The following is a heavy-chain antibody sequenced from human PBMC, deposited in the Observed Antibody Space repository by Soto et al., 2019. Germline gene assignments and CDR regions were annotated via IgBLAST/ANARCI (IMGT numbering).Heavy chain of an antibody. CDR3: RVGVAD. CDR2: LSFDASKK. V-gene: IGHV3-30*03. Sequence: QVQLVESGGGVVRPGRSLRLSCAASGFNFSAYGMHWVRQAPGTGLELVALLSFDASKKYYADSVKGRFIISRDTSRNTLYLQMNSLRVEDTAVYYCRVGVADWGQGTRVTVSS. CDR1: GFNFSAYG. J-gene: IGHJ4*02. D-gene: IGHD1-26*01.